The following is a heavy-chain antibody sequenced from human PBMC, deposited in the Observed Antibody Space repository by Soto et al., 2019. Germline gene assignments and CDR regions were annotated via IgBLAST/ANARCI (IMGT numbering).Heavy chain of an antibody. Sequence: GGSLRLSCAASGFTFSSYWMHWVRQAPGKGLVWVSRINSGGSSTSYADSVKGRFTISRDNAKNTLYLQMNSLRAEDTAVYYCAREYCSSTSCHHLYGVDVWGQGTTVTVSS. V-gene: IGHV3-74*01. CDR3: AREYCSSTSCHHLYGVDV. J-gene: IGHJ6*02. D-gene: IGHD2-2*01. CDR2: INSGGSST. CDR1: GFTFSSYW.